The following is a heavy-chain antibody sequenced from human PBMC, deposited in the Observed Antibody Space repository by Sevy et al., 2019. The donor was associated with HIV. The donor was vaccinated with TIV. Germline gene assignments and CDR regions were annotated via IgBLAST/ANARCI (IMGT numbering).Heavy chain of an antibody. CDR1: GGSISSSSYY. J-gene: IGHJ4*02. V-gene: IGHV4-39*01. Sequence: SETLSLTCTVSGGSISSSSYYWGWIRQPPGKGLEWIGSIYYSGSTYYNPSLKNRVTISVDTSKNQFSLKLSSVTAADTAVYYCARRTLYGDGGGIDYWGQGTLVTVSS. D-gene: IGHD4-17*01. CDR2: IYYSGST. CDR3: ARRTLYGDGGGIDY.